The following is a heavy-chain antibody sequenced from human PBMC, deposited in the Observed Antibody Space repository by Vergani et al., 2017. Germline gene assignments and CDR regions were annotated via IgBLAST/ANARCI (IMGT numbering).Heavy chain of an antibody. V-gene: IGHV4-38-2*01. D-gene: IGHD3-10*01. Sequence: QVQLQESGPGLVKPSETLTLTCDVSDSSIMTNPYWGWFRQSTGKGLEWIGCIHHSGDTHYNSSLKSRVSISIVSSSKFSLSLTSVTAADTAIYYCAGHRGSGGFFPSSYFYGMDVWGHGTTVTVSS. J-gene: IGHJ6*02. CDR3: AGHRGSGGFFPSSYFYGMDV. CDR2: IHHSGDT. CDR1: DSSIMTNPY.